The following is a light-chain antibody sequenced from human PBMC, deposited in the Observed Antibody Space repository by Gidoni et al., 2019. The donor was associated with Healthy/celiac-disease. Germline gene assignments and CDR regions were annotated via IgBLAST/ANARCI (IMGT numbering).Light chain of an antibody. CDR1: QSVFFSSNNKNY. J-gene: IGKJ5*01. V-gene: IGKV4-1*01. CDR2: WAS. Sequence: IVMTQSPDSLAESLGERATINCKSSQSVFFSSNNKNYLAWSQQKPGQPPKLLIYWASTRESGVPDRFSGSGSGTDFTLTISSLQAEDVAVYYCQQYYSTLFTFGQGTRLEIK. CDR3: QQYYSTLFT.